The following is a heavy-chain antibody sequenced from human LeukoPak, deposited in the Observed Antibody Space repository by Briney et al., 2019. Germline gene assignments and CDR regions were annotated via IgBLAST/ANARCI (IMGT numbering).Heavy chain of an antibody. CDR3: ATHGYSELRYFDWSTNE. V-gene: IGHV3-7*01. D-gene: IGHD3-9*01. Sequence: GGSLRLSCSVSGFTFGGYAMSWVRQAPGKGLEWVANIKEDGSEKYYVDSVKGRFTISRDNAKKSLYLQMDSLRAEDTAVYYCATHGYSELRYFDWSTNEWGQGTLVTVSS. J-gene: IGHJ4*02. CDR2: IKEDGSEK. CDR1: GFTFGGYA.